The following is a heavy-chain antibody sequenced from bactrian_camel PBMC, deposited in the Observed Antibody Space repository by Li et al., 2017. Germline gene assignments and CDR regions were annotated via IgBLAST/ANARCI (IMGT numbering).Heavy chain of an antibody. Sequence: VQLVESGGGSVQTGGPLRLSCKPSFFILDDFDMMWYRQAPGNECELVSSISGDGSTYYTDAVKGRFTISHDNAKNSVDLQMNSLKPDDTAVYYCAAGLWTNTPQCGPRDNYWGPGTQVTVS. CDR3: AAGLWTNTPQCGPRDNY. J-gene: IGHJ4*01. CDR2: ISGDGST. V-gene: IGHV3S66*01. D-gene: IGHD1*01. CDR1: FFILDDFD.